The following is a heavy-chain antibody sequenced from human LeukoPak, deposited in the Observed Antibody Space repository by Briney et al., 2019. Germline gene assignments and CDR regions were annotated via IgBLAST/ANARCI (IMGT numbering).Heavy chain of an antibody. V-gene: IGHV4-4*02. D-gene: IGHD3-22*01. CDR3: ARARSGYYYVAY. J-gene: IGHJ4*02. CDR2: IYHSGST. Sequence: SETLSLTCAVSGGSISSSNWWSWVRQPPGKGLEWIGEIYHSGSTNYNPSLKCRVTISVDKSKNQFSLKLSSVTAADTAVYYCARARSGYYYVAYWGQGTLVTVSS. CDR1: GGSISSSNW.